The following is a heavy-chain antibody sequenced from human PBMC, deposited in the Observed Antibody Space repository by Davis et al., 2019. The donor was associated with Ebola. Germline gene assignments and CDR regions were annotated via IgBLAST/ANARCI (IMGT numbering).Heavy chain of an antibody. D-gene: IGHD3-10*01. J-gene: IGHJ6*02. CDR2: ISASGNTI. Sequence: GESLKISCAASGSFIDYSMNWVRQAPGKGLEWISWISASGNTIYYADAVRGRFTISRDNAKNTLYLQMNNLRAEDTAVYYCARVLEGFGKLQGYYYFYGLDVWGQGTTATVSS. V-gene: IGHV3-11*04. CDR3: ARVLEGFGKLQGYYYFYGLDV. CDR1: GSFIDYS.